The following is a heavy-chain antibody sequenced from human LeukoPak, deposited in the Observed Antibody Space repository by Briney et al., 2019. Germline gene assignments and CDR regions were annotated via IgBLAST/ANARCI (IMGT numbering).Heavy chain of an antibody. D-gene: IGHD3-22*01. CDR2: IIPIFGTA. J-gene: IGHJ3*02. Sequence: ASVKVSCKASGGTFSSYAISWMRQAPGQGLEWMGGIIPIFGTANYAQKFQGRVTITADESTSAAYMELSSLRSEDTAVYYCARVWSYYYDSSGLAHDAFDIWGQGTMVTVSS. CDR1: GGTFSSYA. CDR3: ARVWSYYYDSSGLAHDAFDI. V-gene: IGHV1-69*13.